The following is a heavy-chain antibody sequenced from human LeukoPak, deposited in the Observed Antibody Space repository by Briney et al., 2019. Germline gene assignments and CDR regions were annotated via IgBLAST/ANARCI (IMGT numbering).Heavy chain of an antibody. CDR3: AKDQRVIDSGSGIDY. CDR2: ISYDGSNK. D-gene: IGHD5-12*01. J-gene: IGHJ4*02. CDR1: GFTFSSYG. V-gene: IGHV3-30*18. Sequence: GGSLRLSCAASGFTFSSYGMHWVRQAPGKGLEWVAGISYDGSNKYYADPVKGRFTISRDNSKNTLYLQMNSLRAEDTAVYYCAKDQRVIDSGSGIDYWGQGTLVTVSS.